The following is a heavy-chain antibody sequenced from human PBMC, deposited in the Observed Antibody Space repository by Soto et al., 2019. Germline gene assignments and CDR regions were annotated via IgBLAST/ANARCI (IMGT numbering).Heavy chain of an antibody. CDR1: GFTFSSYA. Sequence: GSLRLSCAASGFTFSSYAMSWVRQAPGKGLEWVSIISGSGDSTYYADSVKGRFTISRDNSKNTLYLQMNSLRAEDTAVYYCAKRTTGWYFDLWGRGTLVTVSS. V-gene: IGHV3-23*01. J-gene: IGHJ2*01. CDR2: ISGSGDST. CDR3: AKRTTGWYFDL.